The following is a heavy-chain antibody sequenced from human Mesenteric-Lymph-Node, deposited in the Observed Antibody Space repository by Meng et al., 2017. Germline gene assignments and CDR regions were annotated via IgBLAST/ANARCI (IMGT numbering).Heavy chain of an antibody. J-gene: IGHJ4*02. Sequence: ASVKVSCKASGYTFTDHYMHWVRQAPGQGLEWMGWINSNSGGTNYAQKFQGRVTMTRDTSISTAYMELSRLRSDDTAVYYCAGFYCPPGGGDYWGQGTLVTVSS. CDR1: GYTFTDHY. D-gene: IGHD1-26*01. CDR2: INSNSGGT. CDR3: AGFYCPPGGGDY. V-gene: IGHV1-2*02.